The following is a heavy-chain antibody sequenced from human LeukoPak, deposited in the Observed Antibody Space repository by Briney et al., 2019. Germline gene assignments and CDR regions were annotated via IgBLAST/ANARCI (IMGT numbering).Heavy chain of an antibody. J-gene: IGHJ3*02. CDR1: GGGFTFTSHA. V-gene: IGHV1-69*13. CDR2: LIPIYGSP. Sequence: ASVKVSCKASGGGFTFTSHAISWVRQAPGQGLEWMGGLIPIYGSPNYAQKFQGRVTITSDESARTVYMELSSLRPEDSAVHYCAGFFYDNSGNAFDIWGQGTVVTVSS. D-gene: IGHD3-22*01. CDR3: AGFFYDNSGNAFDI.